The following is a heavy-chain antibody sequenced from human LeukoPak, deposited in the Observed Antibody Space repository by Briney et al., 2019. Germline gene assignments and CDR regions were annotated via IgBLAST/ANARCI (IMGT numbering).Heavy chain of an antibody. CDR2: IRYDGSNK. CDR3: AREAGSGSYSYYYGMDV. V-gene: IGHV3-30*02. J-gene: IGHJ6*02. D-gene: IGHD3-10*01. CDR1: GFSFSNYG. Sequence: GGPLRLSCAASGFSFSNYGMHWVRQAPGKGLEWVAFIRYDGSNKYYADSVKGRFTISRDNSKNTLYLQMNSLRAEDTAVYYCAREAGSGSYSYYYGMDVWGQGTTVTVSS.